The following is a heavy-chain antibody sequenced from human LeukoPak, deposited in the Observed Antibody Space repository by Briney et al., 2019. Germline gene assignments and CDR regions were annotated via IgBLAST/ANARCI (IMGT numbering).Heavy chain of an antibody. J-gene: IGHJ4*02. Sequence: SETLSLTRVVSGYSISSGYYWGWIRQPPAKGLEWIGSIYHSGSTYYNSSLKSRVIISVDTSKNQFSLKLSSVTAADTAVYFCARCGSGNYFDYWGQGTLVTVSS. V-gene: IGHV4-38-2*01. CDR1: GYSISSGYY. CDR2: IYHSGST. D-gene: IGHD3-10*01. CDR3: ARCGSGNYFDY.